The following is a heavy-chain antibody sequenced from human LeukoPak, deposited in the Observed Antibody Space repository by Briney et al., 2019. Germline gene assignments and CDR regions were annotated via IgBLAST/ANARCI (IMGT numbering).Heavy chain of an antibody. CDR3: AKSGYNRFDY. CDR1: GFTFSSYA. D-gene: IGHD5-24*01. V-gene: IGHV3-23*01. Sequence: GGSLRLSCAASGFTFSSYAMSWVRQAPGKGLEWVSAFSGSGGDTYYADSVRGRFTISRDNSKNTLYLQMNSLRAEDTAVYYCAKSGYNRFDYWGQGTLVTVSS. CDR2: FSGSGGDT. J-gene: IGHJ4*02.